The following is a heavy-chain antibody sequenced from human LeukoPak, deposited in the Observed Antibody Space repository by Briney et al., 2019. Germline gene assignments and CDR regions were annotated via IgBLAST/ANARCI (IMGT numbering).Heavy chain of an antibody. CDR1: GGSFSGYY. CDR3: ASSRVYDSGLWYYHMDV. Sequence: SETLSLTCAVYGGSFSGYYWSWIRQLPGKGLEWIGEINHSSTTNYNPSLKSRVTISLDRSKNQVSLKLSSVTAADTAVYYCASSRVYDSGLWYYHMDVWGKGTTVTVSS. CDR2: INHSSTT. D-gene: IGHD2-8*01. V-gene: IGHV4-34*01. J-gene: IGHJ6*03.